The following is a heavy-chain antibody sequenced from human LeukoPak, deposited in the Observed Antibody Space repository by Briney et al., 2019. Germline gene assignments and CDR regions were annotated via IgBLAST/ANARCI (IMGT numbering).Heavy chain of an antibody. D-gene: IGHD2-21*02. CDR3: AIGYGPRLAYCGGVCYYFDY. J-gene: IGHJ4*02. CDR1: GYTFTSYD. V-gene: IGHV1-8*01. CDR2: MNPNSGNT. Sequence: ASVKVSCKASGYTFTSYDINWVRQATGQGLEWMGWMNPNSGNTGYAQKFQGRVTMTRNTSISTAYMELSSLRSEDTAVYYCAIGYGPRLAYCGGVCYYFDYWGQGTLVTVSS.